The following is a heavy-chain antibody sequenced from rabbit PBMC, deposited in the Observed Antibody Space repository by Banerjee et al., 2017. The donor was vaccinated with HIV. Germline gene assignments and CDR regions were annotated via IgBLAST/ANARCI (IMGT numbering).Heavy chain of an antibody. CDR2: INTSSGNT. D-gene: IGHD4-1*01. CDR1: GFDFSTNT. Sequence: QSLEETGGGLVQPGGSLTLSCKASGFDFSTNTMCWVRQAPGKGLEWIACINTSSGNTVYASWAKGRFTISKTSSTTVTLQMTSLTAADTATYFCARDLAGVIGWNFGLWGPGTLVTVS. J-gene: IGHJ6*01. V-gene: IGHV1S40*01. CDR3: ARDLAGVIGWNFGL.